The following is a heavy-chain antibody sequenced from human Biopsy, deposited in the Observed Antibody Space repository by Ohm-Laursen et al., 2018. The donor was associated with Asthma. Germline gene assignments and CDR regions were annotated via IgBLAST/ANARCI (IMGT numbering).Heavy chain of an antibody. V-gene: IGHV3-53*01. J-gene: IGHJ4*02. CDR2: IYSGGTS. Sequence: SLRLSCTASGFAVRGDHMFWVRPAPGKGLEWVSVIYSGGTSHTADSARGRFTISRDYSKNTLYLQMHSLRAEDTAVYYCARGDSGNWSHYYFDYWGQGTLVTVSS. CDR3: ARGDSGNWSHYYFDY. CDR1: GFAVRGDH. D-gene: IGHD4-23*01.